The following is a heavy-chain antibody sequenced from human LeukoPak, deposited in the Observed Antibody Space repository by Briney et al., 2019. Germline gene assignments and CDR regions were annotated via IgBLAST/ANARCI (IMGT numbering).Heavy chain of an antibody. CDR2: IYYSGST. D-gene: IGHD3-3*01. CDR1: GGSISSGGYY. Sequence: SETLSLTCTVSGGSISSGGYYWSWIRQHPGKGLEWIGYIYYSGSTYYNPSLKSRVTISVDTSKNQFSLKLSSVTAADTAVYYCARLGYSEWYNWFDPWGQGTLVTVSS. V-gene: IGHV4-31*03. J-gene: IGHJ5*02. CDR3: ARLGYSEWYNWFDP.